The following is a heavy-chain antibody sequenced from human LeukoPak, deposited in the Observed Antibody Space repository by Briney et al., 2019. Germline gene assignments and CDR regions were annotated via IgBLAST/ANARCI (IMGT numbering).Heavy chain of an antibody. J-gene: IGHJ4*02. D-gene: IGHD3-3*01. CDR3: ASAAKRRYDFWSGQSFDY. CDR2: INHSGST. V-gene: IGHV4-34*01. Sequence: PSETLSLTCAVYGGSFSGYYWSSIRQPPGKGLEWIVEINHSGSTNYNPSLKSRVTISVDTSKNQFSLKLSSVTAADTAVYYCASAAKRRYDFWSGQSFDYWGQGTLVTVSS. CDR1: GGSFSGYY.